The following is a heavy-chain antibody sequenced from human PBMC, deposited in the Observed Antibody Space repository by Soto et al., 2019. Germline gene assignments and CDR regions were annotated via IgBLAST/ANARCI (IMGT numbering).Heavy chain of an antibody. Sequence: SVKVSCKASGYTFTSYGINWVRQAPGQGLEWMGGIIPLFGRPNYAQKFQGRVTITADESTSTAYMELSSLRSDDTAVFYCARDLGSGYDPGDYWGQGTLVTVSS. CDR2: IIPLFGRP. CDR1: GYTFTSYG. D-gene: IGHD5-12*01. J-gene: IGHJ4*02. CDR3: ARDLGSGYDPGDY. V-gene: IGHV1-69*13.